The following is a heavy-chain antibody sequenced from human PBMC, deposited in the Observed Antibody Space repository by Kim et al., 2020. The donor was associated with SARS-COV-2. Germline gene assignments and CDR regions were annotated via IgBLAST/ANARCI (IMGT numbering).Heavy chain of an antibody. Sequence: GGSLRLSCAASGFTFSDYYMSWIRQAPGKGLEWVSYISSSGSTIYYADSVKGRFTISRDNAKNSLYLKMNSLRAEDTAVYYCARVGLYKAHNYYYYGMDVWGQGTTVTVSS. D-gene: IGHD1-20*01. CDR3: ARVGLYKAHNYYYYGMDV. CDR2: ISSSGSTI. V-gene: IGHV3-11*01. J-gene: IGHJ6*02. CDR1: GFTFSDYY.